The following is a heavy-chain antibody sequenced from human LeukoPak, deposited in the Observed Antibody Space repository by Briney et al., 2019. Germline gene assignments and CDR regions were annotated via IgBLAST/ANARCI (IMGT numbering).Heavy chain of an antibody. CDR3: ARTTEGGYTYGYFYYYYMDV. CDR1: GYSISSGYY. D-gene: IGHD5-18*01. J-gene: IGHJ6*03. V-gene: IGHV4-38-2*02. Sequence: SETLSLTCTVSGYSISSGYYWGWIRQPPGKGLEWIGSIYYSRSTYYNPPLKSRVTISVDTSKNQFSLKLSSVTAADTAVYYCARTTEGGYTYGYFYYYYMDVWGKGTTVTISS. CDR2: IYYSRST.